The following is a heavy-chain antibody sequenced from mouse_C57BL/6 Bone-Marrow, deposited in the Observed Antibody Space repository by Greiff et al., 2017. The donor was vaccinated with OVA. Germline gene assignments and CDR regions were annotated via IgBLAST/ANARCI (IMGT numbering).Heavy chain of an antibody. D-gene: IGHD3-2*02. Sequence: VKLQQSGPELVKPGASVKISCKASGYAFSSSWMNWVKQRPGKGLEWIGRLYPGDGDTNYNGKFKGKATLTADKSSSTAYMQLSSLTSEDAAVYCGARTAQGVYWYFDGWGTGTTVTVSS. CDR1: GYAFSSSW. J-gene: IGHJ1*03. CDR2: LYPGDGDT. CDR3: ARTAQGVYWYFDG. V-gene: IGHV1-82*01.